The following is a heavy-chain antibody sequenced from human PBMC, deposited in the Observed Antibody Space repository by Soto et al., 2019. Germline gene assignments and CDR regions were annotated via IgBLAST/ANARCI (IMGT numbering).Heavy chain of an antibody. J-gene: IGHJ4*02. CDR1: GLTSTTSW. V-gene: IGHV3-7*03. CDR3: VVSRGWILDS. D-gene: IGHD6-19*01. Sequence: EVLLVESGGGLVQPGGSLRLSCAASGLTSTTSWMHWVRQAPGKGLEWVANIKQQGGEKNYVESVQGRFSISRDDAKNTLSLEMNSLRVEYTAIYYCVVSRGWILDSWGQGTLVTVSS. CDR2: IKQQGGEK.